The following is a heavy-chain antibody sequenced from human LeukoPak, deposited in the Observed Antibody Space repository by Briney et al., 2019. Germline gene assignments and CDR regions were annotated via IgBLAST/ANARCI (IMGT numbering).Heavy chain of an antibody. CDR1: GFAFNTHS. Sequence: PGESLRLSCAASGFAFNTHSMNWVRQAPGKGLEWVSFIFSSSTYIYYTDSVKGRFTISRDNARNSLYLQMDNLRAEDTGVYYCARDFYDGFALDYWGQGTLVTVSS. J-gene: IGHJ4*02. D-gene: IGHD2/OR15-2a*01. CDR2: IFSSSTYI. CDR3: ARDFYDGFALDY. V-gene: IGHV3-21*03.